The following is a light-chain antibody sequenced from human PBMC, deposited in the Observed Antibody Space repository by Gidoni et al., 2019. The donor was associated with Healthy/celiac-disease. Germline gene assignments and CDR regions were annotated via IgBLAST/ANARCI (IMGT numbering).Light chain of an antibody. CDR1: QSVSSSY. Sequence: TVFTQSPGTLSVSPGERATLSCRASQSVSSSYLAWYQQKPGQAPRLLIYGASSRATGIPDRFSGSGSGTDYTLTISRLEPEDFAVYYCQQYGSSPPWTFGQGTKVEIK. V-gene: IGKV3-20*01. CDR3: QQYGSSPPWT. J-gene: IGKJ1*01. CDR2: GAS.